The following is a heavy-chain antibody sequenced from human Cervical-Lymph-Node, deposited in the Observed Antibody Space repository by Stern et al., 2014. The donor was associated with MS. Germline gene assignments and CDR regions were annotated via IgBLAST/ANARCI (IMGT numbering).Heavy chain of an antibody. CDR2: FYGGDDE. CDR1: GFSVSTSDVG. Sequence: QITLKESGPALVKPTQTLTLTCTFSGFSVSTSDVGVARIRQPPGKALEXLAVFYGGDDERRSPSLMNRLTITKRPSERQGGGRMGGGGGGDTATYYCAYTQIKDLAPYSAFHFWGQGTVVTVSS. J-gene: IGHJ4*02. V-gene: IGHV2-5*02. CDR3: AYTQIKDLAPYSAFHF. D-gene: IGHD4-11*01.